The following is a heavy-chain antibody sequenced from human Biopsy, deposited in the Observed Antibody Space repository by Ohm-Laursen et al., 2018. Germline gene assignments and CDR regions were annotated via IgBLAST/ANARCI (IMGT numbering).Heavy chain of an antibody. CDR1: SYTFTDYN. V-gene: IGHV1-2*02. CDR2: INCKTGAT. CDR3: ARDPLNGHKHFDY. Sequence: VSSVKVSCNASSYTFTDYNIHWMRQAPGQGLEWLGYINCKTGATNYAQKFQGTVTMTRDTSISTAYLALGSLRSADTAIYYCARDPLNGHKHFDYWGQGSLVTVS. D-gene: IGHD2-8*01. J-gene: IGHJ4*02.